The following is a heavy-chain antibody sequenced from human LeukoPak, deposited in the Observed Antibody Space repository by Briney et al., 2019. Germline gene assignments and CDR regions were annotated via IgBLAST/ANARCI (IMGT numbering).Heavy chain of an antibody. CDR1: GFTFSSYS. CDR2: IWYDGSNK. CDR3: ARELGYYDSSGYSSHSFDY. J-gene: IGHJ4*02. V-gene: IGHV3-33*08. D-gene: IGHD3-22*01. Sequence: PGGSLRLSCAASGFTFSSYSMNWVRQVPGKGLEWVAVIWYDGSNKYYADSVKGRFTISRDNSKNTLYLQMNSLRAEDTAVYYCARELGYYDSSGYSSHSFDYWGQGTLVTVSS.